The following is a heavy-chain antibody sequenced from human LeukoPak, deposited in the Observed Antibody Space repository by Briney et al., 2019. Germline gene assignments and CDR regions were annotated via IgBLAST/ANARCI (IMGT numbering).Heavy chain of an antibody. CDR1: GGSISSSSYY. D-gene: IGHD3-10*01. V-gene: IGHV4-39*01. J-gene: IGHJ6*02. Sequence: SETLSLTCTVSGGSISSSSYYWGWIRQPPGKGLEWIGSIYYSGSTYYNPSLKSRVTISVDTSKNQFSLKLSSVIAADTAVYYCARLVDYGSGSYYRGLYYYYGMDVWGQGTTVTVSS. CDR3: ARLVDYGSGSYYRGLYYYYGMDV. CDR2: IYYSGST.